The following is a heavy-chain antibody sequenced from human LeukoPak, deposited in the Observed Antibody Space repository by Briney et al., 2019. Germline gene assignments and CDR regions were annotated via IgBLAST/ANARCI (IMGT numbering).Heavy chain of an antibody. CDR1: GGTFSSYA. V-gene: IGHV1-69*04. J-gene: IGHJ6*02. CDR2: IIPILGIP. CDR3: ARGSLDTALRRYGMDV. Sequence: ASVKVSCKASGGTFSSYAISWVRQAPGQGLEWMGRIIPILGIPHYSQKFQGRVTLTADRSTSTMYLEVTSLRFDDTAVYYCARGSLDTALRRYGMDVWGQGTTVTVSS. D-gene: IGHD5-18*01.